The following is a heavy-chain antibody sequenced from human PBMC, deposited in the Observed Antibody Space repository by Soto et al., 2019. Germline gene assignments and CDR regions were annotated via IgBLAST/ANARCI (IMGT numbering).Heavy chain of an antibody. CDR2: IKTEVETYAT. CDR1: GFILSGFD. D-gene: IGHD2-15*01. CDR3: TRRYCSGGGCYSDFDY. Sequence: EVQLVESGGGLVQPGGSLKLSCAASGFILSGFDIHWVRQASGEGLEWVGRIKTEVETYATELAASVKGRFTISRDDSKNTTYLEMNSLKTEDTAVYYCTRRYCSGGGCYSDFDYWGQGTLVTVSS. J-gene: IGHJ4*02. V-gene: IGHV3-73*01.